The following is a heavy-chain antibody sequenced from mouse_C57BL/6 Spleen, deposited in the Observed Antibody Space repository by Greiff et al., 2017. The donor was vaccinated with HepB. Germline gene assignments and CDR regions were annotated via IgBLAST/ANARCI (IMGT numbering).Heavy chain of an antibody. V-gene: IGHV5-9-1*02. Sequence: EVMLVESGEGLVKPGGSLKLSCAASGFTFSSYAMSWVRQTPEKRLEWVAYISSGGDYIYYADTVKGRFTISRDNARNTLYLQMSSLKSEDTAMYYCTRVYGNYRYFDVWGTGTTVTVSS. D-gene: IGHD2-1*01. CDR3: TRVYGNYRYFDV. CDR1: GFTFSSYA. J-gene: IGHJ1*03. CDR2: ISSGGDYI.